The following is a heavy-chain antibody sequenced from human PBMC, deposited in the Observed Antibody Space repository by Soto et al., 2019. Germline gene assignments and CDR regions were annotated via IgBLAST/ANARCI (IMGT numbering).Heavy chain of an antibody. J-gene: IGHJ3*01. V-gene: IGHV3-30*18. CDR3: AKTRLYDNNEYHRDGFDV. CDR1: GFSFSGYG. CDR2: ISNDGNYE. Sequence: VQLAESGGGVVQPGRSLRLSCVASGFSFSGYGMSWVRQAPGKGLEWVAVISNDGNYEFYADSVKGRFTISRDNSKNTLHLQMSSLKLEDTALYFCAKTRLYDNNEYHRDGFDVWGPGTAVTVSS. D-gene: IGHD3-22*01.